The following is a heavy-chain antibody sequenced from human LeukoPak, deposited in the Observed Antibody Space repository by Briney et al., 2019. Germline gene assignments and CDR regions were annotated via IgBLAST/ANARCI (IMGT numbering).Heavy chain of an antibody. J-gene: IGHJ5*02. D-gene: IGHD5-18*01. Sequence: NTGGSLRLSCAASGFTFSSYSMNWVSQAPGKGLEWVSSISSSSSYIYYADSVKGRFTISRDNAKNSLYLQMNSLRAEDTAVYYCARAYSLEDWFDPWGQGTLVTVSS. CDR1: GFTFSSYS. CDR3: ARAYSLEDWFDP. CDR2: ISSSSSYI. V-gene: IGHV3-21*01.